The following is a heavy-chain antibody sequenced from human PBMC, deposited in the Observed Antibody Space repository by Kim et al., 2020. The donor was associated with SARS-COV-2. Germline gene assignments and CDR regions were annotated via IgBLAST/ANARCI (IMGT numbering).Heavy chain of an antibody. V-gene: IGHV4-30-4*01. CDR2: IYYSGST. CDR1: GGSISSGDYY. CDR3: ARESRYDYGSEGYYYGMDV. D-gene: IGHD3-10*01. J-gene: IGHJ6*02. Sequence: SETLSLTCTVSGGSISSGDYYWSWIRQPPGKGLEWIGYIYYSGSTYYNPSLKSRVTISVDTSKNQFSLKLSSVTAADTAVYYCARESRYDYGSEGYYYGMDVWGQGTTVTVSS.